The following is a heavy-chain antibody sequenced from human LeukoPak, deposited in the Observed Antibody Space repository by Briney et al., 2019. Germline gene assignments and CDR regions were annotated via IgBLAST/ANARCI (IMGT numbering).Heavy chain of an antibody. Sequence: SETLSLTCSVSGGSISSSSHYWGWIRQPPGKGLEWIGSNSGGTYYNPSLKSRVTISVDTSKNQFSLKLTSVTAADTAVYYCGRHSSLGSGYYYWGQGTLVTVSS. V-gene: IGHV4-39*01. CDR3: GRHSSLGSGYYY. CDR1: GGSISSSSHY. CDR2: NSGGT. J-gene: IGHJ4*02. D-gene: IGHD3-3*01.